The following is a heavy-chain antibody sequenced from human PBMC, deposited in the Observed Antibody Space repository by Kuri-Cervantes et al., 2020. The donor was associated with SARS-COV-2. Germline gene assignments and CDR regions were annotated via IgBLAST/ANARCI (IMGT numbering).Heavy chain of an antibody. J-gene: IGHJ4*02. D-gene: IGHD4-17*01. CDR1: GFTFDDYA. CDR3: ARDLSQYGDPGFDF. CDR2: IGNTDSTT. Sequence: GESLKISCAASGFTFDDYAMNWVRQAPGKGLEWLSYIGNTDSTTYYADSAKGRFTISRDNAKNLLYLQMNSLRAEDTALYYCARDLSQYGDPGFDFWGQGTLVTVSS. V-gene: IGHV3-48*03.